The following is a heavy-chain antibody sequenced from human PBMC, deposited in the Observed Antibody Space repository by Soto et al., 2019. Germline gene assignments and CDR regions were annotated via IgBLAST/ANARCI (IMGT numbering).Heavy chain of an antibody. CDR3: AKPIWGSYYDAFDI. J-gene: IGHJ3*02. V-gene: IGHV3-66*01. Sequence: GGSLRLSCAASGFTVSSNYMSWVRQAPGKGPEWVSVISSDGSKYYADSVKVRFTISRDNSKNTLYLQMNSLRAEDTAVYYCAKPIWGSYYDAFDIWGQGTMVTVSS. CDR2: ISSDGSK. CDR1: GFTVSSNY. D-gene: IGHD3-16*01.